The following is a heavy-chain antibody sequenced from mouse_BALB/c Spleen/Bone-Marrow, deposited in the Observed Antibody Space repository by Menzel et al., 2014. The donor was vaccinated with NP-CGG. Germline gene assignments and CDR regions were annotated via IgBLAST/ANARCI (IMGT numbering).Heavy chain of an antibody. CDR3: ARNAPDWYFDV. CDR2: ISYDGSN. J-gene: IGHJ1*01. Sequence: EVKVEESGPGLMKPSQSLSLTCSVTGCSITSGYFWNWIRQFPGDKLEWMGYISYDGSNNYNPSLKNRISITRDTSKNQFFLKLNSVTTEDTATYYCARNAPDWYFDVWGAGTTVTVSS. CDR1: GCSITSGYF. V-gene: IGHV3-6*02.